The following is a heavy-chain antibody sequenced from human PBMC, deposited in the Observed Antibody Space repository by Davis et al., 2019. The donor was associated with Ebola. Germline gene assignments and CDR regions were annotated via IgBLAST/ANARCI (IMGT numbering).Heavy chain of an antibody. CDR2: IRSKANSYAT. J-gene: IGHJ4*02. Sequence: GGSLRLSCAASGFTFSGSAMPWVRQASGKGLEWVGRIRSKANSYATAYAASVKGRFTISRDDSKNTAYLQMNSLKTEDTAVYYCTSTTAPSLDYWGQGTLVTVSS. CDR1: GFTFSGSA. V-gene: IGHV3-73*01. CDR3: TSTTAPSLDY. D-gene: IGHD4-11*01.